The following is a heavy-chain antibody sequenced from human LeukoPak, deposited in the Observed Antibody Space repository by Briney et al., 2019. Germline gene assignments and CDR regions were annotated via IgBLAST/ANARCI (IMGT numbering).Heavy chain of an antibody. Sequence: GGSLRLSRAALGFNFSSYEMNWVRQAPGKGLELVAYISIGGTNKYYADSVRGRFTISRDNAKNSLYLQTNSLRADHTAVYYCASVWNIPFDQWGQGTLVTVSS. J-gene: IGHJ4*02. D-gene: IGHD1/OR15-1a*01. V-gene: IGHV3-48*03. CDR1: GFNFSSYE. CDR2: ISIGGTNK. CDR3: ASVWNIPFDQ.